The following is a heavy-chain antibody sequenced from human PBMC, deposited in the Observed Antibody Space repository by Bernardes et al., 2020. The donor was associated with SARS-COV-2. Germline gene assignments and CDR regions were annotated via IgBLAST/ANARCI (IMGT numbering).Heavy chain of an antibody. CDR1: GFSLSTSGVG. D-gene: IGHD7-27*01. CDR2: IYWDDDK. CDR3: ARHRILGRFDY. V-gene: IGHV2-5*02. Sequence: SGPTLVKPTQTLTLTCTFSGFSLSTSGVGVGWIRQPPGKALEWLALIYWDDDKRSSPSLKSRLTITKDTSKNQVVLTMTNMDPVDTATYYCARHRILGRFDYWGQGTLVTVAS. J-gene: IGHJ4*02.